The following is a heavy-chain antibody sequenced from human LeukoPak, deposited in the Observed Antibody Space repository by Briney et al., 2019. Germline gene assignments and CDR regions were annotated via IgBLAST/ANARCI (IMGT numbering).Heavy chain of an antibody. CDR1: GFTFSIYA. D-gene: IGHD3-10*01. CDR2: ISGSGGST. CDR3: AKDPYSSSGSLDY. Sequence: GGSLRLSCAASGFTFSIYAMSCVRQAPGKGLEWVSAISGSGGSTYYADSVKGRFTISRDNSKNTLYLQMNSLRAEDTAVYYCAKDPYSSSGSLDYWGQGTLVTVSS. J-gene: IGHJ4*02. V-gene: IGHV3-23*01.